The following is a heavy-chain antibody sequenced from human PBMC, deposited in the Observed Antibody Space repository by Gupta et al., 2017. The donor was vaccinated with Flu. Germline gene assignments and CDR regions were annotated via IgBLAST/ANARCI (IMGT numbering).Heavy chain of an antibody. D-gene: IGHD2-15*01. CDR1: GVTFSDYA. Sequence: QVQLVQSGAEVKKPGSSVKVSCKTSGVTFSDYAINWVRQAPGQGLEWMGGMKPVFGPTKYAQRFQGRVTITADESTNTAYMELNSLRSDDTAVYYCARKRGGHCSRDTCYSFDYWGQGTLVTVSS. V-gene: IGHV1-69*01. J-gene: IGHJ4*02. CDR3: ARKRGGHCSRDTCYSFDY. CDR2: MKPVFGPT.